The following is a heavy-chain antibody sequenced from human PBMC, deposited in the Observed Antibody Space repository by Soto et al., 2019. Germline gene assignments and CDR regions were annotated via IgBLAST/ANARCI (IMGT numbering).Heavy chain of an antibody. CDR1: GFTFSSYA. CDR3: ARGADIVVLPAATTPDYYYYGMDA. Sequence: PGGSLRLSCAASGFTFSSYAMHWVRQAPGKGLEWVAVISYDGSNKYYADSVKGRFTISRDNSKNTLYLQMNSLRAEDTAVYYCARGADIVVLPAATTPDYYYYGMDAWGHGTTVTGSS. CDR2: ISYDGSNK. J-gene: IGHJ6*02. D-gene: IGHD2-2*01. V-gene: IGHV3-30-3*01.